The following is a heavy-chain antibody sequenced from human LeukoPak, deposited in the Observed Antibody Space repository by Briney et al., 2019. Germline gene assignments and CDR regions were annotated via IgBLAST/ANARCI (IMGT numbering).Heavy chain of an antibody. J-gene: IGHJ4*02. CDR1: GFIFSDFY. Sequence: GGSLRLSSAASGFIFSDFYMGWIRQAPGKGLEWVSYISISGTTTNYADYVKGRFTISRDDARNSLYLQMNSLRAEDTAVYYCAKDILAAGLFFDYWGQGTLVTVSS. CDR2: ISISGTTT. V-gene: IGHV3-11*01. D-gene: IGHD6-13*01. CDR3: AKDILAAGLFFDY.